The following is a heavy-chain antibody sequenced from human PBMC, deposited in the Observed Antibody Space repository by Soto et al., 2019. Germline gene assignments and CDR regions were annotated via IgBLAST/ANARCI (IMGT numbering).Heavy chain of an antibody. J-gene: IGHJ3*02. CDR3: TRENIEKSDGLYDAFGI. CDR2: MNPKSGGA. D-gene: IGHD2-15*01. V-gene: IGHV1-2*02. Sequence: WASVKVSCKTSGYTFTDYYTHWVRQAPGQGLEWMGWMNPKSGGAYFAQKFQGRVTLTRDTSIGTAYIEVNSLTSDDTAVYFCTRENIEKSDGLYDAFGIWGQGTTVTVSS. CDR1: GYTFTDYY.